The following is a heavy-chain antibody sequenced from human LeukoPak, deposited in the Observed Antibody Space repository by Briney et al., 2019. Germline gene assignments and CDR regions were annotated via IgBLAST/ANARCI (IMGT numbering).Heavy chain of an antibody. CDR3: AKAQWAPRSRGCFDP. V-gene: IGHV3-9*01. CDR2: ISWNSGSI. CDR1: GFTFDDYA. J-gene: IGHJ5*02. D-gene: IGHD6-19*01. Sequence: GGSLRLSCAASGFTFDDYAMHWVRQAPGKGLEWVSGISWNSGSIGYADSVKGRFTISRDNAKNSLYLRMNSLRAEDTAVYYCAKAQWAPRSRGCFDPWGQGALFTVSS.